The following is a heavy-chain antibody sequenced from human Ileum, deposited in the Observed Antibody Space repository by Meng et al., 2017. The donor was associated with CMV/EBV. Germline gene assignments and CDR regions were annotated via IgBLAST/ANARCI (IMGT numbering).Heavy chain of an antibody. J-gene: IGHJ5*02. Sequence: GGYCWSWIRQHPGKGLERIGYIYYSGSTYYNPSLKSRVTISVDTSKNQFSLKLSSVTAADTAVYYCARTIVGRVVVPAANVLGWFDPWGQGTLVTVSS. CDR3: ARTIVGRVVVPAANVLGWFDP. CDR2: IYYSGST. D-gene: IGHD2-2*01. CDR1: GGYC. V-gene: IGHV4-31*02.